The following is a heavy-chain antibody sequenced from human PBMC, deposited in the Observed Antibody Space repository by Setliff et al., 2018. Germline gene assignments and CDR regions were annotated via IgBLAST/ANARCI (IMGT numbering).Heavy chain of an antibody. V-gene: IGHV4-59*02. J-gene: IGHJ4*02. CDR2: IFYSGDT. CDR3: ARDRTYYGSGTYTRWFDY. D-gene: IGHD3-10*01. CDR1: GASVRSHY. Sequence: SETLSLTCTVSGASVRSHYWSWIRQPPGKGLEWIGFIFYSGDTKSNPSLKSRVTMSVDTSKNQFSLKLGSVTAADTAVYYCARDRTYYGSGTYTRWFDYWGQGTLVTVSS.